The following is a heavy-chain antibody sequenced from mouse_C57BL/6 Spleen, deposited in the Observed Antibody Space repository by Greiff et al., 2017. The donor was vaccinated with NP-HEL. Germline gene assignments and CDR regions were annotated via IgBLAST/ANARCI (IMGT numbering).Heavy chain of an antibody. CDR1: GFTFSSYG. CDR2: ISSGGSYT. D-gene: IGHD1-1*01. J-gene: IGHJ4*01. Sequence: EVQRVESGGDLVKPGGSLKLSCAASGFTFSSYGMSWVRQTPDKRLEWVATISSGGSYTYYPDSVKGRFTISRDNAKNTLYLQMSSLKSEDTAMYYCARHYYYGSSSYAMEYWGQGTSVTVSS. V-gene: IGHV5-6*01. CDR3: ARHYYYGSSSYAMEY.